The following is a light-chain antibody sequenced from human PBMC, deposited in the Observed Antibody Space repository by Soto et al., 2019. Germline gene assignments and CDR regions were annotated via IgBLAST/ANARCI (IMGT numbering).Light chain of an antibody. V-gene: IGLV2-11*01. CDR2: DVS. CDR1: NSDIGNYNY. CDR3: SSNAGSNNLV. Sequence: QSALTQPRSVSGSPGQSVTISCTGTNSDIGNYNYVSWYQQHPGKAPKVMIYDVSKRPSGVPDRFSGSKSGNTASLTVSGLQAEDEADYYCSSNAGSNNLVFGGGTKLTVL. J-gene: IGLJ2*01.